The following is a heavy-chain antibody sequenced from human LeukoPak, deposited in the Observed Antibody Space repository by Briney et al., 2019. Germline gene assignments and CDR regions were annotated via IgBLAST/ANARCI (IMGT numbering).Heavy chain of an antibody. D-gene: IGHD2-2*01. CDR2: INNSRGGE. CDR3: AGEPANRRPDAFDS. J-gene: IGHJ3*02. CDR1: GYSFTTYL. V-gene: IGHV1-46*03. Sequence: RASVKVACKASGYSFTTYLIHWVRHAPGQGLEWMGEINNSRGGESYAQKFQGRVTTTSETSTSTVYMELSCPRSEDTALHFSAGEPANRRPDAFDSWGQATMVTVSS.